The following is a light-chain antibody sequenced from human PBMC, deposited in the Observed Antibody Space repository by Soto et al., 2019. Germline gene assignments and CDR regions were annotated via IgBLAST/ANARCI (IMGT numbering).Light chain of an antibody. CDR2: GAS. Sequence: EIVLTQSPGTLSLSPGERATLSCRASQSVSSNYLAWFQQKSGQAPRLLIYGASRRATGIPDRFSGSGSGTDFTLTINKLEPEDFAVYYCQQYGNSPLTFGGGTKVDIK. CDR3: QQYGNSPLT. CDR1: QSVSSNY. J-gene: IGKJ4*01. V-gene: IGKV3-20*01.